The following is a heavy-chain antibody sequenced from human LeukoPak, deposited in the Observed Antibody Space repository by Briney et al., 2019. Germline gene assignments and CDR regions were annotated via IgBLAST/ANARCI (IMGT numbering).Heavy chain of an antibody. D-gene: IGHD6-19*01. J-gene: IGHJ4*02. CDR3: ARDVGSGWQLYFDS. CDR2: IKQDGSEK. CDR1: GFNFRNYW. V-gene: IGHV3-7*01. Sequence: GGSLRLSCAASGFNFRNYWMSWVRQAPGKGLEWVANIKQDGSEKYYVDSVKGRFTISRDNAKNSLYLQMDSLRAEDTALYYCARDVGSGWQLYFDSWGQGTLVTVSS.